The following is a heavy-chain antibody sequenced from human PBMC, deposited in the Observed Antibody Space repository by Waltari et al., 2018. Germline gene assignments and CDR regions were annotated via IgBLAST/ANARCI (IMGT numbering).Heavy chain of an antibody. V-gene: IGHV4-61*09. CDR1: GGSISSGSYY. CDR2: IYTSGST. CDR3: AGYTIFGVAIDY. J-gene: IGHJ4*02. D-gene: IGHD3-3*01. Sequence: QVQLQESGPGLVKPSQTLSLTCTVSGGSISSGSYYWSWIRQPAGKGLEWIGYIYTSGSTNYNPSLKSRVTRSVDTSKNQFSLKLSSVTAADTAVYYCAGYTIFGVAIDYWGQGTLVTVSS.